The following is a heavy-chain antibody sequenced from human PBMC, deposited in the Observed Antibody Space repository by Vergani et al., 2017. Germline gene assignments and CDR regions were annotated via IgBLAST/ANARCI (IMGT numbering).Heavy chain of an antibody. CDR2: ISAYNGNT. V-gene: IGHV1-18*01. CDR3: ARAEIGVVVGPAATPYNWFDP. D-gene: IGHD2-2*01. Sequence: QVQLVQSGADVKKPGASVKVSCKASGYTFTSYGISWVRQAPGQGLEWMGWISAYNGNTNYAQKLQGRVTMTTDTSTSTAYMELRSLRSDDTAVYYCARAEIGVVVGPAATPYNWFDPWGQGTLVTVSS. J-gene: IGHJ5*02. CDR1: GYTFTSYG.